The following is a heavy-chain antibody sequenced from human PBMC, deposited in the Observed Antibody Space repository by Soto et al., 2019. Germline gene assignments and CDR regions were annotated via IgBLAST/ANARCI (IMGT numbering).Heavy chain of an antibody. CDR3: ARGIGYCSSINCYSSRRLRFDA. V-gene: IGHV4-34*01. CDR2: VNHSGTT. D-gene: IGHD2-2*01. J-gene: IGHJ4*02. CDR1: GGSFSGYY. Sequence: QVQLQQWGAGLLKPSETLSLTCAVYGGSFSGYYWTWIRQYPEKGLEWIGEVNHSGTTYYNPSLKTRVTMSVHTPKNQFSLKMRSVTAADTAVYYCARGIGYCSSINCYSSRRLRFDAWGQGTLVTVSS.